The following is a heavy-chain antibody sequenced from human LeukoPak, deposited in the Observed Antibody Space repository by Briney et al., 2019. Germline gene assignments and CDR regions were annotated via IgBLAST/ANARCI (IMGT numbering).Heavy chain of an antibody. CDR1: GFTFSSYA. V-gene: IGHV3-7*01. Sequence: GGSLRLSCAASGFTFSSYAMHWVRQAAGKGLEWVANIKQDGSEKYYVDSVKGRFTISRDNDKNSLYLQMNSLRAEDTAVYYCARNLRPGSSYGYYYGMDVWGQGTTVTVSS. J-gene: IGHJ6*02. CDR3: ARNLRPGSSYGYYYGMDV. D-gene: IGHD3-10*01. CDR2: IKQDGSEK.